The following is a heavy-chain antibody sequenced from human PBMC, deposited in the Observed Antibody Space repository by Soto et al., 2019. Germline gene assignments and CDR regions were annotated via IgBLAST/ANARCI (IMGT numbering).Heavy chain of an antibody. CDR3: ARARGGARSDY. Sequence: SETLSLTCAVYGGSFSGYYWSWIRQPPGKGLEWIGEINHSGSTNYNPSLKSRVTISVDTSKNQFSLKLSSVTAADTAVYYCARARGGARSDYWGQGTLVTVSS. D-gene: IGHD3-16*01. V-gene: IGHV4-34*01. J-gene: IGHJ4*02. CDR2: INHSGST. CDR1: GGSFSGYY.